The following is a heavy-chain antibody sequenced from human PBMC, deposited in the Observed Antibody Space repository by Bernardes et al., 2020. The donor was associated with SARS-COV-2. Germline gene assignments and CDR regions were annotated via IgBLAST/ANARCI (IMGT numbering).Heavy chain of an antibody. CDR3: VRGPSDGHGRFEY. CDR2: IKQDGSAT. CDR1: GFTFSSYW. J-gene: IGHJ4*02. Sequence: GGSLRLSCAASGFTFSSYWMSWVRQAPGKGLEWVAHIKQDGSATTYVDSVKGRFTISRDNARNTLYLQMNSLRAEDTAVYYCVRGPSDGHGRFEYWGQGTVGTVSS. V-gene: IGHV3-7*01.